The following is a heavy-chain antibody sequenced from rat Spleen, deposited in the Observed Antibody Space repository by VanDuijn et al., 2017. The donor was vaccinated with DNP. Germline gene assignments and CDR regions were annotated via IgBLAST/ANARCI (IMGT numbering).Heavy chain of an antibody. CDR3: ARSFTYYGLRYYWCFDF. CDR2: INTSGGST. CDR1: GFTFSNYD. J-gene: IGHJ1*01. Sequence: EVQLVESGGGLVQPGRSMKLSCAASGFTFSNYDMAWVRQAPTKGLEWVASINTSGGSTYYRDSVKGRFTVSRDNAKSTLYLQMDSLRSEDTATYYCARSFTYYGLRYYWCFDFWGPGTVVTVSS. V-gene: IGHV5-25*01. D-gene: IGHD1-6*01.